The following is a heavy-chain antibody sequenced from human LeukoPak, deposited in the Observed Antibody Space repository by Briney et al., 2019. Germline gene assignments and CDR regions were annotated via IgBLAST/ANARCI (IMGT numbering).Heavy chain of an antibody. CDR1: GYSFTSYD. J-gene: IGHJ2*01. Sequence: ASVKLSCKASGYSFTSYDINWVRKATGPGLEWMGRMKPNSGNTGYAQKFQGRVTITRNTSISTAYRELSSLRPEDTAVYYCARGARIAVAGAAPSDWYFDLWGRGTLVTVSS. D-gene: IGHD6-19*01. V-gene: IGHV1-8*03. CDR2: MKPNSGNT. CDR3: ARGARIAVAGAAPSDWYFDL.